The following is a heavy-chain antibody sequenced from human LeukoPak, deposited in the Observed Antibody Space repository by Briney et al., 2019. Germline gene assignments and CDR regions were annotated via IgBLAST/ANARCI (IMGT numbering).Heavy chain of an antibody. Sequence: GGSLRLSCAASGFTFSSYRMHWVRQAPGKGLVWVSRINSDGSSTSYADSVKGRFTISRDNAKNTLYLQMNSLRAEDTAVYYCARSRGLRYFDWLPHYWGQGTLVTVSS. D-gene: IGHD3-9*01. J-gene: IGHJ4*02. V-gene: IGHV3-74*01. CDR3: ARSRGLRYFDWLPHY. CDR2: INSDGSST. CDR1: GFTFSSYR.